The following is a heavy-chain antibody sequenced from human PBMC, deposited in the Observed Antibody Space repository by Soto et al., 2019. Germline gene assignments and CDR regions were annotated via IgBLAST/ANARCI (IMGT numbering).Heavy chain of an antibody. CDR2: ISGSGETT. D-gene: IGHD1-26*01. CDR3: ARDFSGTYREPPRFDY. CDR1: GFTFSIYA. V-gene: IGHV3-23*01. Sequence: GGSLRLSCAASGFTFSIYAMSWVRQAPGKGLEWVSGISGSGETTFSADSVKGRFTISRDNSKNTLYLQMNSLRAEDTAVYYCARDFSGTYREPPRFDYWGQGALVTVSS. J-gene: IGHJ4*02.